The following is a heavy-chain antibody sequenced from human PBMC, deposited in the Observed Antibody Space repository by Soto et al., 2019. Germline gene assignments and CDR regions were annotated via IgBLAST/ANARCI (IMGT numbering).Heavy chain of an antibody. Sequence: QVQLQESGPRLLKPSETLSLTCSVSGGPIRSYYLSWVRQAPGKGLEWIAYIAYTGITGYNPSLRGRVTISGDTSQNLLSLKMTSVTAADTAVYYCAREGFSGYEALDYWGQGILVTVS. D-gene: IGHD5-12*01. J-gene: IGHJ4*02. V-gene: IGHV4-59*01. CDR3: AREGFSGYEALDY. CDR1: GGPIRSYY. CDR2: IAYTGIT.